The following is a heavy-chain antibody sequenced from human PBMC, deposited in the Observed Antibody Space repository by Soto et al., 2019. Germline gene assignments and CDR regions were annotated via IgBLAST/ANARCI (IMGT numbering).Heavy chain of an antibody. Sequence: ASVKVSCKASGYTFTSYDINWVRQATGQGLEWMGWMNPNSGNTGYAQKFQGRVTMTRNTSISTAYMELSSLRSEDTAVYYCARGLPARIAARPNYYYYMDVWGKGTTVTVSS. CDR2: MNPNSGNT. CDR1: GYTFTSYD. CDR3: ARGLPARIAARPNYYYYMDV. J-gene: IGHJ6*03. D-gene: IGHD6-6*01. V-gene: IGHV1-8*01.